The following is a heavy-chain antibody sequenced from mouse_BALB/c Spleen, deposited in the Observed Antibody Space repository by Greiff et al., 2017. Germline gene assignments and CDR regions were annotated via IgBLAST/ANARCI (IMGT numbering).Heavy chain of an antibody. CDR2: IYPGDGDT. D-gene: IGHD2-10*01. J-gene: IGHJ3*01. CDR1: GYTFTSYW. Sequence: VKLMESGAELARPGASVKLSCKASGYTFTSYWMQWVKQRPGQGLEWIGAIYPGDGDTRYTQKFKGKATLTADKSSSTAYMQLSSLASEDSAVYYCARGSYRPWFAYWGQGTLVTVSA. CDR3: ARGSYRPWFAY. V-gene: IGHV1-87*01.